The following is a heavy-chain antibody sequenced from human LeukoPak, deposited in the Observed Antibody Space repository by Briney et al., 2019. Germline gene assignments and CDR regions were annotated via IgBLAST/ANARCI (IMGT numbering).Heavy chain of an antibody. CDR1: GGSFNNGDYY. J-gene: IGHJ5*02. D-gene: IGHD3-3*01. V-gene: IGHV4-31*03. CDR2: MYYSGST. Sequence: SETLSLTCTVSGGSFNNGDYYWSWIRQPPGKGLEWTAYMYYSGSTYYNPSLKSRVTISVDTSKNQFSLKLTSVTAADTAVYYCARDHGFLEWYHWFDPWGQGTLVTVSS. CDR3: ARDHGFLEWYHWFDP.